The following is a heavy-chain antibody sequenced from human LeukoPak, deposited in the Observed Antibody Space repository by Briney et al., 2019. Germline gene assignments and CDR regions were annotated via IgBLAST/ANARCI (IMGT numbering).Heavy chain of an antibody. Sequence: SETLSLTCTVSGGSISNYYWSWIRQPPGQGLEWIGYIYYSGNTNYNPSLKSRVTISVDTSKNQFSLKLNSVTAADTAVYYCARVRYCSTNRCYDREFDNWGQGTLVTVSS. CDR2: IYYSGNT. CDR1: GGSISNYY. V-gene: IGHV4-59*01. CDR3: ARVRYCSTNRCYDREFDN. D-gene: IGHD2-2*01. J-gene: IGHJ4*02.